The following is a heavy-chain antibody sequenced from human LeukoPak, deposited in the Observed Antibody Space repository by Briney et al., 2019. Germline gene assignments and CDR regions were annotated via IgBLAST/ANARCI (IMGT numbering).Heavy chain of an antibody. CDR1: GFTFSSYS. V-gene: IGHV3-23*01. D-gene: IGHD2-15*01. CDR3: AKDRGRTWVQVAN. CDR2: ISGSGGST. J-gene: IGHJ4*02. Sequence: PGGSLRLSCAASGFTFSSYSMNWVRQAPGKGLEWVSGISGSGGSTYYADSVKGRFTISRDNSKNTLYLQMNSLRVEDTAVYYCAKDRGRTWVQVANWGQGNLVTVSS.